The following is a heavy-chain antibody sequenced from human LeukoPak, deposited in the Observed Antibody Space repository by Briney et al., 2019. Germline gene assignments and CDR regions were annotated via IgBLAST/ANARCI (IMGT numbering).Heavy chain of an antibody. Sequence: SSETLSLTCAVYGGSFSGYYWSWIRQPPGKGLEWIGEINHSGSTNYNPSLKSRVTISVDTSKNQFSLKLSSVTAADTAAYYCAARGYSSGWYYFDYWGQGTLVTVSS. CDR1: GGSFSGYY. V-gene: IGHV4-34*01. CDR2: INHSGST. J-gene: IGHJ4*02. CDR3: AARGYSSGWYYFDY. D-gene: IGHD6-19*01.